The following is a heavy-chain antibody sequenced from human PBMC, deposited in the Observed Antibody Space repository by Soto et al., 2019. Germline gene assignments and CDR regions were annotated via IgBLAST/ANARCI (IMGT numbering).Heavy chain of an antibody. J-gene: IGHJ4*02. CDR1: GFTFSSYG. D-gene: IGHD2-15*01. V-gene: IGHV3-30*18. CDR3: AKDLPQYCGGGGCYSGSAFDY. Sequence: QVQLVESGGGVVQPGRSLRLSCAASGFTFSSYGMHWVRQAPGKGLEWVAVISYDGSNKYYADSVKGRFTISRDNTNNALYLQMNGLGAEDTAVYYCAKDLPQYCGGGGCYSGSAFDYWGQGTLVTVGS. CDR2: ISYDGSNK.